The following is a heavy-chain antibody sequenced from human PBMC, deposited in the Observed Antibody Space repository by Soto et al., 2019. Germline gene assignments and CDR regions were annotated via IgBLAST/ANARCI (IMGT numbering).Heavy chain of an antibody. J-gene: IGHJ5*02. CDR2: IYYIGTT. V-gene: IGHV4-30-4*01. Sequence: QVQLQESGPGLVKPSQTLSLTCTVSGDSMGSGDYYWTWIRQPPGKGLEWIGYIYYIGTTFYNPSLESRVNISIDTSKNPFSLRLTSVTAADTAVYYCSRGSTYYGFLTWGQGPLVTVSS. CDR3: SRGSTYYGFLT. CDR1: GDSMGSGDYY. D-gene: IGHD3-10*01.